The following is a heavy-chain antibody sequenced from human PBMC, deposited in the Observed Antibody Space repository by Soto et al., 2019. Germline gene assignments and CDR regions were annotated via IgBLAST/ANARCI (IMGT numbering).Heavy chain of an antibody. D-gene: IGHD2-2*03. J-gene: IGHJ6*02. Sequence: QLQLQESGPGLVKPSETLSLTCTVSGGSVSSNSYSWGWVRQSPGKGLEWIATVYSNDKTYYNPSLLSRVTISVDTSKNDFSLRLNSVTAADTAVYYCARLNGYCVSTQCHGYYGMDVWGQGTTVTVSS. V-gene: IGHV4-39*01. CDR3: ARLNGYCVSTQCHGYYGMDV. CDR1: GGSVSSNSYS. CDR2: VYSNDKT.